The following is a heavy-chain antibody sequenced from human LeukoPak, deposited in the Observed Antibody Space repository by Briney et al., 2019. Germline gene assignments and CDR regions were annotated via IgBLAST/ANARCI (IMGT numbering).Heavy chain of an antibody. CDR2: IIPIFGSA. D-gene: IGHD3-3*01. V-gene: IGHV1-69*05. CDR1: GGTFSGYA. J-gene: IGHJ4*02. CDR3: ARAEYDLALLSPSAFDF. Sequence: ASVKVSCKTSGGTFSGYAITWLRQAPGQGLEWMGDIIPIFGSANYAQKFQGRVTITTDESTTTAYMELSSLTSDDTAVYYCARAEYDLALLSPSAFDFWGQGTLVTVSS.